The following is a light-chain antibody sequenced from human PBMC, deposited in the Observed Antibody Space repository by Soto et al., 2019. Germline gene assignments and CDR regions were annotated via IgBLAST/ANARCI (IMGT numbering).Light chain of an antibody. CDR3: QQYGRSPWT. CDR2: GAS. V-gene: IGKV3-20*01. J-gene: IGKJ1*01. Sequence: EIVLTQSPGTLSLSPGDRATLSCRARQSVSSSYLAWYQQKPGQAPGLLIYGASSRATGIPDRFSGSGSGTDFTLTISRLEPEDFAVYYCQQYGRSPWTFGQGTKVDIK. CDR1: QSVSSSY.